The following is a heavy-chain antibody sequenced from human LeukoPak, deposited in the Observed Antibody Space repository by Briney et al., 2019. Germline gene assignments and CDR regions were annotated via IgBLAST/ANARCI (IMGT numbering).Heavy chain of an antibody. CDR1: GGSISSSSYY. Sequence: PSETLSLTCTVSGGSISSSSYYWGWIRQPPGKGLEWIGSFYYSGSTYYNPSLKSRVTISVDTSKNQFSLKLSSVTAADTAVYCCARHLLRYYDSSGRDAFDIWGQGTMVTVSS. V-gene: IGHV4-39*01. CDR2: FYYSGST. CDR3: ARHLLRYYDSSGRDAFDI. J-gene: IGHJ3*02. D-gene: IGHD3-22*01.